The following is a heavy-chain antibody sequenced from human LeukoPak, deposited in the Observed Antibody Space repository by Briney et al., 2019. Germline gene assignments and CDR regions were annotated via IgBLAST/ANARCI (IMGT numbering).Heavy chain of an antibody. CDR2: IKQDGSEK. Sequence: GGSLRLSCVVSGLSFTNNWMSWVRQAPGKGLEWVASIKQDGSEKYYVDSVKGRFTISRDNARNSLYLQMNSLRAEDTAVYYCARRIVVAGGFDYWGQGTLVTVSS. D-gene: IGHD6-19*01. J-gene: IGHJ4*02. V-gene: IGHV3-7*01. CDR3: ARRIVVAGGFDY. CDR1: GLSFTNNW.